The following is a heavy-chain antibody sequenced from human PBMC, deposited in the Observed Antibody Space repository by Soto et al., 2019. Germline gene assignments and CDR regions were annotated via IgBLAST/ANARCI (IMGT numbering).Heavy chain of an antibody. Sequence: SGPTLVNPTQTLTLTCTFSAFSLSTGGVGVDWIRQPPGKALEWLALLYWDDDKRYSPSLRSRLTITKDTSKNQVVLTMTNMDPGDTATYYCIQSRCGGDCLQSYASYYYYGMDVWGEGTSVTVSS. CDR3: IQSRCGGDCLQSYASYYYYGMDV. CDR2: LYWDDDK. V-gene: IGHV2-5*02. J-gene: IGHJ6*02. D-gene: IGHD2-21*02. CDR1: AFSLSTGGVG.